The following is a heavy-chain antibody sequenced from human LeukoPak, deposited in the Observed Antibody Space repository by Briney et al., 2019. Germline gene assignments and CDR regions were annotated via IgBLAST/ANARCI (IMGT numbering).Heavy chain of an antibody. D-gene: IGHD4-23*01. CDR2: ISYDGSNK. J-gene: IGHJ5*02. V-gene: IGHV3-30*18. CDR1: GLTFSSYG. CDR3: AKKGGLYGGNSAGWFDP. Sequence: GGSLRLSCAASGLTFSSYGMHWVRQAPGKGLEWVAVISYDGSNKYYADSVKGRFTISRDNSKNTLYLQMNSLRAEDTAVYYCAKKGGLYGGNSAGWFDPWGQGTLVTVSS.